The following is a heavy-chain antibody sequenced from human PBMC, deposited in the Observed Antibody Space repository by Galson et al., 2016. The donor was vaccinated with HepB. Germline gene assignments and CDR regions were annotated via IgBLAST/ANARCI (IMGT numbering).Heavy chain of an antibody. CDR2: ISPNGGTT. D-gene: IGHD6-19*01. J-gene: IGHJ4*02. Sequence: SLRLSCAAPGFTFSSYNMKWVRQTPGKGLEWVSYISPNGGTTYYADSVKGRFTISRDNARNSLYLQMNNLRDEDSAVYYCARGLPFHSSGWYFDYWGQGALVTVSS. CDR1: GFTFSSYN. V-gene: IGHV3-48*02. CDR3: ARGLPFHSSGWYFDY.